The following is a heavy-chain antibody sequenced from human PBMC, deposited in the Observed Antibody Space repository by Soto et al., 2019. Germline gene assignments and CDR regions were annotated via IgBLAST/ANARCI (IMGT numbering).Heavy chain of an antibody. J-gene: IGHJ4*02. V-gene: IGHV1-24*01. CDR1: GYTLTELS. CDR2: FDPEDGET. Sequence: AAGKASCKVSGYTLTELSMHWGRQAPGKGLEWMGGFDPEDGETIYAQKFQGRVTMTGDTSTSTAYMELSRLRSDDTAVYYCARDRGYSGYDFDYWGQGTLVTVSS. CDR3: ARDRGYSGYDFDY. D-gene: IGHD5-12*01.